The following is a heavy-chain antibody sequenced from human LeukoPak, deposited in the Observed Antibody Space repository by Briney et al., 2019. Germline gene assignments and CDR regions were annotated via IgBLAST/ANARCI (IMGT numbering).Heavy chain of an antibody. V-gene: IGHV3-21*01. CDR1: GFTFSSYS. D-gene: IGHD6-19*01. Sequence: GGSLRLSCAASGFTFSSYSMNWVRQAPGKGLEWVSSISSSSSYIYYADSEKGRFTISRDNAKNSLYLQMNSLRAEDTAVYYCARGLRIAVAGTGDYWGQGTLVTVSS. CDR3: ARGLRIAVAGTGDY. J-gene: IGHJ4*02. CDR2: ISSSSSYI.